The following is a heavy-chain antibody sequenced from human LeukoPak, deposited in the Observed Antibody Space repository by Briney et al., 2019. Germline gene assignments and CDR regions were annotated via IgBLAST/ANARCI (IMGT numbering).Heavy chain of an antibody. CDR3: AREGYYYDSSGYEGGYFDY. J-gene: IGHJ4*02. D-gene: IGHD3-22*01. Sequence: ASVKVSCKASGGTFSNSAISWVRQAPGQGLEWMGIINPSGGSTSYAQKFQGRVTMTRDMSTSTVYMELSSLRSEDTAVYYCAREGYYYDSSGYEGGYFDYWGQGTLVTVSS. CDR2: INPSGGST. V-gene: IGHV1-46*01. CDR1: GGTFSNSA.